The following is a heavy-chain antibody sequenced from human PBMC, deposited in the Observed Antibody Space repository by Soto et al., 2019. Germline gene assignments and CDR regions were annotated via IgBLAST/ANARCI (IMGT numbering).Heavy chain of an antibody. CDR2: IYNSGST. J-gene: IGHJ4*02. D-gene: IGHD3-3*01. CDR1: GGSVSRFY. CDR3: ARERTARSGYYS. Sequence: QVQLQESGPGLVKPSETLSLTCTVSGGSVSRFYWSWIRQPPGKGLEWIAYIYNSGSTNYNPSLKSRVSISVDTSKNELPLRLKSVTAADTAVYYCARERTARSGYYSWGQGTLVTVSS. V-gene: IGHV4-59*02.